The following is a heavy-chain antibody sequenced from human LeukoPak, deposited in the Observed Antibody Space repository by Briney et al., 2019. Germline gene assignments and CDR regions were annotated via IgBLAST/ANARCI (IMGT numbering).Heavy chain of an antibody. CDR2: NSRDGASR. Sequence: GGSLRLSRAASGFTFRSSAMSWVRQAPGKGLEWVSANSRDGASRYYADSVKCRFTISRNISKNTLFLQMNILRAEDTAVYYSAKEEVPIDYWGQGTLVTVSS. J-gene: IGHJ4*02. CDR1: GFTFRSSA. CDR3: AKEEVPIDY. V-gene: IGHV3-23*01. D-gene: IGHD1-1*01.